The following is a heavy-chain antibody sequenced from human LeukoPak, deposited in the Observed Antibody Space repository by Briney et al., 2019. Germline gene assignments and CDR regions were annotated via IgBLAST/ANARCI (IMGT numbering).Heavy chain of an antibody. Sequence: PGGSLRLSCAASGFTFTTYTMNWVRQAPGKGLEWVSSISSGSGHIYYADSMKGRFTISRDNSQKTVYLQMNSLRAEDTALYYCAKDLGGSTDYWGQGTLVTVSS. CDR3: AKDLGGSTDY. V-gene: IGHV3-21*04. J-gene: IGHJ4*02. CDR1: GFTFTTYT. D-gene: IGHD5-12*01. CDR2: ISSGSGHI.